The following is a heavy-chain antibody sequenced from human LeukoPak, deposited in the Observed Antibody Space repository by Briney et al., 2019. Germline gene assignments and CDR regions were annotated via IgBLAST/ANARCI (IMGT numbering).Heavy chain of an antibody. J-gene: IGHJ6*03. Sequence: SETLSLTCSVAGGSISCYYWRWIRQPAEKRLGWMGYFYYSGSTNYNPSLKGRVTISVDTSKNQFSLKLSSVTAADTAVYYCARQHRWTGSLHYYYYYYMDVWGKGTTVTVSS. CDR1: GGSISCYY. CDR2: FYYSGST. V-gene: IGHV4-59*13. CDR3: ARQHRWTGSLHYYYYYYMDV. D-gene: IGHD1-1*01.